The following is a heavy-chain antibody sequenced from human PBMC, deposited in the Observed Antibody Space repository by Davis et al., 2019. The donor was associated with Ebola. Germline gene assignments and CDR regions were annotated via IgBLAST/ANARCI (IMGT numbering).Heavy chain of an antibody. CDR1: GGSFSGYY. D-gene: IGHD4-23*01. J-gene: IGHJ3*02. CDR2: INHSGST. CDR3: ARLYGGPGGGAFDI. Sequence: SETLSLTCAVYGGSFSGYYWSWIRQPPGKGLEWIGEINHSGSTNYNPSLKSRVTISVDTSKNQFSLKLSSVTAADTAVYYCARLYGGPGGGAFDIWGQGTMVTVSS. V-gene: IGHV4-34*01.